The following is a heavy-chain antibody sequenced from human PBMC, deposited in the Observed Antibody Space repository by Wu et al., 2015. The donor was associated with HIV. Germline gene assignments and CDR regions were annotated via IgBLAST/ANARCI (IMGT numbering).Heavy chain of an antibody. Sequence: QVQLVQSGAEVKKPGASLKVSCKTSGYTFTDFCIHWVRQAPGQGLEWMGWINPKSGGTNYPQKFQGRVTMSGDTSISTAYVEVTGLNSDDTAVYYCARHRVEVAASGLEDYYYFGMDVWGQGTTVTVSS. CDR2: INPKSGGT. CDR3: ARHRVEVAASGLEDYYYFGMDV. CDR1: GYTFTDFC. D-gene: IGHD2-15*01. V-gene: IGHV1-2*02. J-gene: IGHJ6*02.